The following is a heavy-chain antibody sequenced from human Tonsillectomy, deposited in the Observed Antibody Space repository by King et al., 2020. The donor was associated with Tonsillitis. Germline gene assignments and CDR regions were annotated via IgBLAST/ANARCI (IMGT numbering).Heavy chain of an antibody. D-gene: IGHD3-22*01. CDR2: IYPGDSDT. Sequence: VQLVESGAEVKKPGESLKISCKGSGYSFITYWIGWVRQMPGKGPEWMGIIYPGDSDTRYGPSFQGQVTISADKSISTAYLQWSSLKASDTAMYYCARNPTMMDPFDYWGQGTLVTDSS. J-gene: IGHJ4*02. V-gene: IGHV5-51*01. CDR1: GYSFITYW. CDR3: ARNPTMMDPFDY.